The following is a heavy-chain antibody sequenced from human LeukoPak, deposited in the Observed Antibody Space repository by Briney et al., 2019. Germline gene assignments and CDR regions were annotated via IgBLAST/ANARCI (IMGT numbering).Heavy chain of an antibody. CDR3: AKDGLGYCSSTSCIRTYFDY. Sequence: GGSLRLSCAASGFTFSSYGMHWVRQAPGKGLEWVAFIRYVGSNKYYADSVKGRFTISRDNSKNTLYLQMNSLRAEDTAVYYCAKDGLGYCSSTSCIRTYFDYWGQGTLVTVSS. D-gene: IGHD2-2*01. V-gene: IGHV3-30*02. CDR2: IRYVGSNK. J-gene: IGHJ4*02. CDR1: GFTFSSYG.